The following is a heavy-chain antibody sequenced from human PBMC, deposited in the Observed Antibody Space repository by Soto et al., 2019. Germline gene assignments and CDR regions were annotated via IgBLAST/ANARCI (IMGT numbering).Heavy chain of an antibody. J-gene: IGHJ4*02. D-gene: IGHD2-2*01. CDR2: ISQSGST. Sequence: QVQLQQWGAGLLKPSETLSLTCAVYGQSFSGHTWSWIRQSPGKGLEWIGEISQSGSTYYNPSLKPRVTISADTSKNQFSLKLNSVTAADTGVFYCARGSGIAVIPGELEDVHYDYWGQGTLVSVSS. V-gene: IGHV4-34*01. CDR1: GQSFSGHT. CDR3: ARGSGIAVIPGELEDVHYDY.